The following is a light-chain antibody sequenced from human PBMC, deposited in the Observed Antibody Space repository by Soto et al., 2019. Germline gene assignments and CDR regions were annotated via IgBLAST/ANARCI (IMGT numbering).Light chain of an antibody. CDR1: QTISSF. Sequence: DIQMTQSPSSLSASVGDRVTITCRASQTISSFLNWYQQKPGKAPQLLMYAASSLQSGVPSRFSGSGSGTEFTLTISSLQPEDFATYYCQHSYGTRWTFGQATKVDIK. CDR3: QHSYGTRWT. J-gene: IGKJ1*01. CDR2: AAS. V-gene: IGKV1-39*01.